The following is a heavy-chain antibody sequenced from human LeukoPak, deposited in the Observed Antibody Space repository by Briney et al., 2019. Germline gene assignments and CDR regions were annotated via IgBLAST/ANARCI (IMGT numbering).Heavy chain of an antibody. V-gene: IGHV4-34*01. CDR3: ARNSAALWSYYYYYGMDV. J-gene: IGHJ6*02. D-gene: IGHD4/OR15-4a*01. Sequence: SETLSLTCAVYGGSFSGYYWSWIRQPPGKGLEWIGEINHSGSTNYNPSLKSRVTISVDTSKNQFSLKLSSVTAADTAVYYCARNSAALWSYYYYYGMDVWGQGTTVTVS. CDR1: GGSFSGYY. CDR2: INHSGST.